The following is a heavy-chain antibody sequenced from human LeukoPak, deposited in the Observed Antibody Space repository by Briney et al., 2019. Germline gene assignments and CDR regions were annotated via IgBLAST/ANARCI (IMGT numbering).Heavy chain of an antibody. CDR3: AREDSYGFGIDY. J-gene: IGHJ4*02. D-gene: IGHD5-18*01. CDR2: ISSSSTYI. V-gene: IGHV3-21*01. Sequence: GGSLRLSCAASGFTFSSYSMNWVRQAPGKGLEWVSYISSSSTYIYYADSVKGRFTISRDNAKDSLYLQMNSLRAEDTAVYYCAREDSYGFGIDYWGQGTLVTVSS. CDR1: GFTFSSYS.